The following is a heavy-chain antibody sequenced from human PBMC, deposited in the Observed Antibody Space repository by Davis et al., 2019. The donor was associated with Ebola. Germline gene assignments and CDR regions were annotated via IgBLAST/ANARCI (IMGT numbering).Heavy chain of an antibody. D-gene: IGHD4-11*01. CDR2: IIPIFGTT. V-gene: IGHV1-69*05. CDR1: GGTFSSYA. Sequence: SVKVSCKASGGTFSSYAISWVRQAPGQGLEWMGGIIPIFGTTNYAQKFQGRVTMTRDTSTSTVYMELSSLRSEDTAVYYCARGPVQYSYGMDVWGQGTTVTVSS. J-gene: IGHJ6*02. CDR3: ARGPVQYSYGMDV.